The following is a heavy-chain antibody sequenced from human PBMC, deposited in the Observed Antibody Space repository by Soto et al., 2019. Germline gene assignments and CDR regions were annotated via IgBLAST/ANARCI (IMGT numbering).Heavy chain of an antibody. Sequence: GGSLRLSCVASGFIFTDYAMSWVRQGPGKGLEWVAGISFSGHNTNYADSVKGRFTISRDNSKNTLYLQMNSLRAEDTAVYYCAKDGSSGWYPWFDPWGQGTLVTVSS. J-gene: IGHJ5*02. CDR1: GFIFTDYA. CDR2: ISFSGHNT. V-gene: IGHV3-23*01. D-gene: IGHD6-19*01. CDR3: AKDGSSGWYPWFDP.